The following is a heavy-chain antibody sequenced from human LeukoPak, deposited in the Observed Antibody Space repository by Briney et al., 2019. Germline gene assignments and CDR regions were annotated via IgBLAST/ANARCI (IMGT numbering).Heavy chain of an antibody. J-gene: IGHJ3*02. CDR1: GFSFDTYA. V-gene: IGHV3-33*01. Sequence: GRSLRLSCAATGFSFDTYAMHWVRQAPGKGLEWVAVIWYDESNKYYVDSVKGRFTISRDKSKITLYLQMNSLRVEDTAVYYCARGGGATDAFDIWGQGTMVTVSS. D-gene: IGHD5-24*01. CDR2: IWYDESNK. CDR3: ARGGGATDAFDI.